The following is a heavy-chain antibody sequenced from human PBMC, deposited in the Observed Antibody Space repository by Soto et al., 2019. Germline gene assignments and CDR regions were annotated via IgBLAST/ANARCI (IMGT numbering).Heavy chain of an antibody. CDR1: GFTFSSYS. J-gene: IGHJ5*02. V-gene: IGHV3-48*01. CDR2: ISSSSSTI. CDR3: ARDGDDCSGGSCYSVGFDP. Sequence: GGSLRLSCAASGFTFSSYSMNWVRQAPGKGLEWVSYISSSSSTIYYADSVKGRFTISRDNAKNSLYLQMNSLRAEDTAVYYCARDGDDCSGGSCYSVGFDPWGQGTLVTVSS. D-gene: IGHD2-15*01.